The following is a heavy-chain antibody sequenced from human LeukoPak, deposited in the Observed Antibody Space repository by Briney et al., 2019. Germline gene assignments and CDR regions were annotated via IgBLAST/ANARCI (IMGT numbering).Heavy chain of an antibody. Sequence: SETLSLTCAVSGGSISSGDYSWSWIRQPPGKGLEWIGYIYHSGRTYYNPSPKSRVTISIDRSKNQFSLKLSSVTAADTAVYYCARDLLWFGEAYFDYWGQGTLVTVSS. J-gene: IGHJ4*02. D-gene: IGHD3-10*01. V-gene: IGHV4-30-2*01. CDR1: GGSISSGDYS. CDR3: ARDLLWFGEAYFDY. CDR2: IYHSGRT.